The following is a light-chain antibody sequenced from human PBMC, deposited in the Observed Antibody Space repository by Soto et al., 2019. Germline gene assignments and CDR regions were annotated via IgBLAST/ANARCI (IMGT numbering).Light chain of an antibody. V-gene: IGLV3-21*02. CDR3: QVWDPDSDHAI. J-gene: IGLJ2*01. Sequence: SYELTQAPSVSVAPGQTATITCGGDNIGGKSVHWYQQKPGQAPILVVDDDRDRPSGIPERFSGSSSGNTATLTISRVEAGDEADYWCQVWDPDSDHAIFGGGTQLTV. CDR1: NIGGKS. CDR2: DDR.